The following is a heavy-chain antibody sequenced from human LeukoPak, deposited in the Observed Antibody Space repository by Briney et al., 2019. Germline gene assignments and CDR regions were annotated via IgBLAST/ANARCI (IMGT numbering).Heavy chain of an antibody. CDR2: GSSSGGIT. CDR1: GFAFRSYG. J-gene: IGHJ4*02. Sequence: PVGSLRLSCAASGFAFRSYGLSWVRQAPGKGLEWVSSGSSSGGITWNADSVKGRITISRDFSKKTLFLLINSLRAEDTAIYYCARHDGSGYYYPLDQWGQGTLVTVSS. D-gene: IGHD3-10*01. CDR3: ARHDGSGYYYPLDQ. V-gene: IGHV3-23*01.